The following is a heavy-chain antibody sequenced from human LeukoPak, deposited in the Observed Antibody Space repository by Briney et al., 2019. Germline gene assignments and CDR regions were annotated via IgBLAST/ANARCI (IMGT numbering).Heavy chain of an antibody. CDR3: ARARGQQLVLDY. V-gene: IGHV4-34*01. Sequence: PSETLSLTCAVYGGSFSGYYWSWIRQPPGKGLEWIGEINHSGSTNYNPSLKSRVTISVDTSKNRFSLNVSSVTAAGTAVYYCARARGQQLVLDYWGQGTLVTVSS. CDR1: GGSFSGYY. CDR2: INHSGST. D-gene: IGHD6-13*01. J-gene: IGHJ4*02.